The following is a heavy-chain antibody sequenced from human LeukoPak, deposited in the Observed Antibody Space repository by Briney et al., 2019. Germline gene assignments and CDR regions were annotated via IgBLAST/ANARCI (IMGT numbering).Heavy chain of an antibody. CDR3: ARALTTLTYEGY. D-gene: IGHD1-1*01. CDR2: ISGSNSYI. Sequence: PGGSLRLSCVASGFTFSGYWMNWIRQAPGKGLEWVSSISGSNSYIFYADSVKGRFTVSRDNAKDSLYLQMNSLRAGDTAVYYCARALTTLTYEGYWGQGTLVTVSS. V-gene: IGHV3-21*01. J-gene: IGHJ4*02. CDR1: GFTFSGYW.